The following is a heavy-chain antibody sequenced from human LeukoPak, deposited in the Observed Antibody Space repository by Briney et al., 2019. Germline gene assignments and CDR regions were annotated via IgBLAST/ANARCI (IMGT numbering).Heavy chain of an antibody. Sequence: GGSLRLSCAASGFTFSSYAMHWVRQAPGRGLEWVAVISYDGSNKYYADSVKGRFTISRDDAKSTLHLQMNSLRAEDTAVYYCAREVFLGDWGQGTLVTVSS. CDR3: AREVFLGD. D-gene: IGHD3-3*01. CDR2: ISYDGSNK. V-gene: IGHV3-30-3*01. J-gene: IGHJ4*02. CDR1: GFTFSSYA.